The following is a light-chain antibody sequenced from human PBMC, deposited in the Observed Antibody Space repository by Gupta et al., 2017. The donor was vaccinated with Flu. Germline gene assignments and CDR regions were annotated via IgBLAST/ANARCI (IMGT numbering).Light chain of an antibody. CDR2: DVT. CDR1: SDVGYHNY. J-gene: IGLJ2*01. CDR3: SSYASSTTLAVI. Sequence: SDVGYHNYVSWYQQHPGRAPKLMIFDVTNRPSGVSNRFSGSKSGNTASLTISGLQAEDEADYYCSSYASSTTLAVIFGGGTKLTVL. V-gene: IGLV2-14*03.